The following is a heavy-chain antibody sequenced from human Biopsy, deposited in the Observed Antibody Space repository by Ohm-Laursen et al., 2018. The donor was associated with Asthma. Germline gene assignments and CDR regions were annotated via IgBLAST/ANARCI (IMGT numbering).Heavy chain of an antibody. J-gene: IGHJ4*02. CDR3: ARDFVDSAMDYFDY. Sequence: TLSLTCTVSYGSITSGGYYWTWIRQHPGKGLEWIGYISYSGSTNYNPSLKSRVTISVDTSKNQFSLKLSSVTAADTAVYYCARDFVDSAMDYFDYWGQGTLVTVSS. CDR1: YGSITSGGYY. D-gene: IGHD5-18*01. V-gene: IGHV4-61*08. CDR2: ISYSGST.